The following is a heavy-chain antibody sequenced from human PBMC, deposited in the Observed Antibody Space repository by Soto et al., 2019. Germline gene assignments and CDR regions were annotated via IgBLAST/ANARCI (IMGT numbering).Heavy chain of an antibody. CDR3: ARASDLLHAYFGMDV. D-gene: IGHD3-3*01. CDR2: IYSGTNT. V-gene: IGHV3-53*01. Sequence: QTGGSLRLSCTASGISISSSYMSWVRQAPGKGLEWVSLIYSGTNTYYEASVKGRFTISRDNSKNTLYLQMNRLRAEDTAVYYCARASDLLHAYFGMDVWGQGTTVTVSS. CDR1: GISISSSY. J-gene: IGHJ6*02.